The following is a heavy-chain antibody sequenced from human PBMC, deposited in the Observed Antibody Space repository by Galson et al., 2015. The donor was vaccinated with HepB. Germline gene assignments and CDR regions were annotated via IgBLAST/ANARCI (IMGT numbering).Heavy chain of an antibody. V-gene: IGHV3-21*01. Sequence: SLRLSCAASGFTFSSYSMNWVRQAPGKGLEWVSSISSSSSYIYYADSVKGRFTISRDNAKNSLYLQMNSLRAEDTAVYYCARDTDRGITMIVVVERGDGYYFDYWGQGTLVTVSS. D-gene: IGHD3-22*01. CDR3: ARDTDRGITMIVVVERGDGYYFDY. CDR1: GFTFSSYS. J-gene: IGHJ4*02. CDR2: ISSSSSYI.